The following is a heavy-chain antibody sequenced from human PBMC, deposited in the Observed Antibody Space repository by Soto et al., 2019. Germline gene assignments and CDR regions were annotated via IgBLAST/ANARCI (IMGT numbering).Heavy chain of an antibody. Sequence: PSETLSLTCTVSGGSISSYYWSWIRQPPGKGLEWIGYIYYSGSTNYNPSLKSRVTISVDTSKNQFSLKLSSVAAADTAVYYCERDRDSGSYAGAFDICGQGPMVTV. CDR1: GGSISSYY. CDR2: IYYSGST. J-gene: IGHJ3*02. V-gene: IGHV4-59*01. D-gene: IGHD1-26*01. CDR3: ERDRDSGSYAGAFDI.